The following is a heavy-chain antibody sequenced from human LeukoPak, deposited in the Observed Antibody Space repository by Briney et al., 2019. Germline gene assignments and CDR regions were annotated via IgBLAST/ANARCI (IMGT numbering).Heavy chain of an antibody. CDR3: ARHHSALNWFDP. CDR2: VYHTGII. CDR1: GGSITSGTYY. J-gene: IGHJ5*02. V-gene: IGHV4-39*01. Sequence: PSETLSLTCTVSGGSITSGTYYWAWIRQAPGKGLEWIGNVYHTGIIYYNPSLKSRVTMPVDTSKNQFSLKLNSLTAADTAVYYCARHHSALNWFDPWGQGTLVTVSS. D-gene: IGHD2-15*01.